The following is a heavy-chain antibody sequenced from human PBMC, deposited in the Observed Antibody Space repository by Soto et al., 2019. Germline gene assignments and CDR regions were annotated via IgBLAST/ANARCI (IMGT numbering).Heavy chain of an antibody. J-gene: IGHJ6*03. D-gene: IGHD5-18*01. CDR1: GGSISSYY. CDR2: IYYSGST. CDR3: ASAAMDRNYYYYYYMDV. V-gene: IGHV4-59*01. Sequence: SETLSLTCTVSGGSISSYYWSWIRQPPGKGLEWIGYIYYSGSTNYNPSLKSRVTISVDTSKNQFSLKLSSVTAADTAVYYCASAAMDRNYYYYYYMDVWGKGTTVTVSS.